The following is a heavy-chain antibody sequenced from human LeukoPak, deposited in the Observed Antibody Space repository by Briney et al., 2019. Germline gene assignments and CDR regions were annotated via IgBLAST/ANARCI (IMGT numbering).Heavy chain of an antibody. V-gene: IGHV1-46*01. CDR3: ARGLTMVRGVIPRWFDP. Sequence: ASVKVSCKASGYTFTSYYMHWVRQAPGQGLEWMGIINPSGGSTSYAQKFQGRVTITRDTSTSTVYMELSSLRSEDTAVYYCARGLTMVRGVIPRWFDPWGQGTLVTVSS. D-gene: IGHD3-10*01. CDR1: GYTFTSYY. CDR2: INPSGGST. J-gene: IGHJ5*02.